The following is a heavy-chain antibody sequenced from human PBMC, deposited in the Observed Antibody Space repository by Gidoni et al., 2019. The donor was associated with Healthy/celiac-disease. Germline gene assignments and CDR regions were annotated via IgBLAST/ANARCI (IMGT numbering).Heavy chain of an antibody. CDR3: AREPPRGQQLVPWYFDY. D-gene: IGHD6-13*01. CDR1: GYSISSGYY. Sequence: GQLHGSSAGLVEPSETLSLTCAVSGYSISSGYYWGWIRQPPGKGLEWIGSIYHSGSTYYNPALKSRVTISVDTSKNQFSLKLSSVTAADTAVYYCAREPPRGQQLVPWYFDYWGQGTLVTVSS. J-gene: IGHJ4*02. V-gene: IGHV4-38-2*02. CDR2: IYHSGST.